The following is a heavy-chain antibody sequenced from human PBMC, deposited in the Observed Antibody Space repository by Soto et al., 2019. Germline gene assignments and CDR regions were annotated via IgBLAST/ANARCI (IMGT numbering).Heavy chain of an antibody. Sequence: EVQLVESGGGLVQPGGSLRLSCAASGFTFSSYWMHWVRQAPWKGLVWVSRINSDGSSTSYADSVKGRFTISRDNAKNTLYLQMNSLRAEETAVYYCVRTSLVVAAATREDYWGQGTLVTVSS. CDR2: INSDGSST. D-gene: IGHD2-15*01. J-gene: IGHJ4*02. V-gene: IGHV3-74*01. CDR3: VRTSLVVAAATREDY. CDR1: GFTFSSYW.